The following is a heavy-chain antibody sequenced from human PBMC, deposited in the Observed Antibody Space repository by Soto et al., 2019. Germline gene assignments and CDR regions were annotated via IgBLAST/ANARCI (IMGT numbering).Heavy chain of an antibody. CDR2: IKSKTDGGTT. CDR1: GFTFSNAW. V-gene: IGHV3-15*01. Sequence: PGGSLRLSCAASGFTFSNAWMSWVRQAPGKGLEWVGRIKSKTDGGTTDYAAPVKGRFTISRDDSKNTLYLQMNSLKTEDTAVYYCAEDSYYHDSTGYYIFDYWGQGTQVTVSS. J-gene: IGHJ4*02. CDR3: AEDSYYHDSTGYYIFDY. D-gene: IGHD3-22*01.